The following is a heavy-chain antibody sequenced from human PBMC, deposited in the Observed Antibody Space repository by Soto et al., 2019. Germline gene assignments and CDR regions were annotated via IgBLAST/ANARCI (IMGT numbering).Heavy chain of an antibody. CDR1: GFTFSSYA. D-gene: IGHD2-15*01. CDR2: ISYDGSNK. J-gene: IGHJ4*02. CDR3: AKDGGSVCSGGTCYFQAPDY. Sequence: GSLRLSCAASGFTFSSYAMHWVRQAPGKGLEWVAVISYDGSNKYYADSVKGRFTISRDNSKNTLSVQMNGLRVEDTALYYCAKDGGSVCSGGTCYFQAPDYWGQGTLVTVSS. V-gene: IGHV3-30-3*01.